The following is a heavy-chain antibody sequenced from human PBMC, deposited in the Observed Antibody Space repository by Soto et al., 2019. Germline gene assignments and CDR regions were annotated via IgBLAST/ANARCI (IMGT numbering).Heavy chain of an antibody. V-gene: IGHV4-59*01. Sequence: SDTLSLTCTVSGGSISSYYWSWIRQPPGKGLEWIGYIYYSGSTNYNPSLKSRVTISVDTSKNQFSLKLSSVTAADTAVYYCARAHTKWLPFDYWGQGTLVTVSS. CDR3: ARAHTKWLPFDY. D-gene: IGHD3-22*01. CDR2: IYYSGST. CDR1: GGSISSYY. J-gene: IGHJ4*02.